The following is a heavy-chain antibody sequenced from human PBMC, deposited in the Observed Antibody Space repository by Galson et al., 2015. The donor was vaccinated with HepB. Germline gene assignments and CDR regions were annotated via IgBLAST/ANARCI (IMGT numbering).Heavy chain of an antibody. V-gene: IGHV3-11*01. D-gene: IGHD3-16*01. CDR3: ASSLRRNWYFDL. Sequence: LRLSCAASGFTFSDYYMSWIRQAPGKGLEWVSYISSSGSTIYYANSVKGRFTISRDNAKNSLYLQMNSLRAEDTAVYYCASSLRRNWYFDLWGRGTLVTVSS. CDR1: GFTFSDYY. J-gene: IGHJ2*01. CDR2: ISSSGSTI.